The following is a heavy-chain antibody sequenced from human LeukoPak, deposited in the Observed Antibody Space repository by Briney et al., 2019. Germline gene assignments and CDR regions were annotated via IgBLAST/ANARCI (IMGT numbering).Heavy chain of an antibody. CDR1: GFTFSRYE. V-gene: IGHV3-48*03. D-gene: IGHD5-12*01. J-gene: IGHJ5*02. CDR3: ATLWVATAGVDP. CDR2: ISSSGNSV. Sequence: GGSLRLSCAVSGFTFSRYEMHWVRQAPGKGLEWISYISSSGNSVYYADSVKGRFTISRDNAKNSLYLQMNSLRAEDTAVYYCATLWVATAGVDPWGQGTLVTVSS.